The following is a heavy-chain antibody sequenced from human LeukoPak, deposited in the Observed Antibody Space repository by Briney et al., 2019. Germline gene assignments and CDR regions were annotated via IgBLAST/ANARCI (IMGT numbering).Heavy chain of an antibody. CDR2: IKQDGSEK. CDR3: ARSEWGGYDH. D-gene: IGHD3-16*01. CDR1: GFTFSNAW. J-gene: IGHJ4*02. Sequence: GGSLRLSCAASGFTFSNAWMSWVRQAPGKGLEWVANIKQDGSEKNYVGSLKGRFTISRDNAKKSLYLQMNSLRAEDTAVYFCARSEWGGYDHWGQGALVTVSS. V-gene: IGHV3-7*05.